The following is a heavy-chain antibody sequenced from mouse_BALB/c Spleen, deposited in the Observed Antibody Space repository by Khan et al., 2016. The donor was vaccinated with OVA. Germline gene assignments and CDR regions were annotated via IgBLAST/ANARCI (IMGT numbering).Heavy chain of an antibody. Sequence: EVELVESGPGLVKPSQSLSLTCTVTGYSITSDYAWNWIRQFPGNTLEWVGYISSTGSTRSNPSLKSRISITRDTSKNQFFLQLRSVTSEDTATYYCARSLDYSYGYALDYWGRGTSVTVSS. J-gene: IGHJ4*01. CDR1: GYSITSDYA. V-gene: IGHV3-2*02. CDR3: ARSLDYSYGYALDY. D-gene: IGHD2-12*01. CDR2: ISSTGST.